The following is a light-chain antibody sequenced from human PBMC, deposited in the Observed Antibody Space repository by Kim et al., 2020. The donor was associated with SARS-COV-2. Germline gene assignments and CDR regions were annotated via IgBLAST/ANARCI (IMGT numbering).Light chain of an antibody. CDR2: GAS. Sequence: LIPGERATLSCRASQIGSSNYLAWYKQKPGQAPRLLIHGASSRATGIQDGFSGSGSGTDFTLTISRLEPEELAVYYCQQYGSSPTFGQGTKVDIK. V-gene: IGKV3-20*01. CDR1: QIGSSNY. J-gene: IGKJ1*01. CDR3: QQYGSSPT.